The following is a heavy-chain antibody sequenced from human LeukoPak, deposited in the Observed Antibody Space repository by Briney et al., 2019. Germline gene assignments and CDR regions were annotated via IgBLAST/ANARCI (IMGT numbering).Heavy chain of an antibody. V-gene: IGHV1-8*03. CDR1: GYTFTSYD. J-gene: IGHJ4*02. Sequence: ASVKVSCKASGYTFTSYDINWVRQATGQGLEWMGWMNPNSGNTGYAQKFQGRVTITRNTSISTAYMELSSLRSEDTAVYYCASRSTIFGPVDYWGQGTLVTVSS. CDR2: MNPNSGNT. CDR3: ASRSTIFGPVDY. D-gene: IGHD3-3*01.